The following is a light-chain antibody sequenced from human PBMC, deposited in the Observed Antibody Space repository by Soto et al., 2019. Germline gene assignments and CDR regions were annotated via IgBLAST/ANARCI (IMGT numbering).Light chain of an antibody. J-gene: IGKJ1*01. V-gene: IGKV1-5*01. CDR2: DAS. Sequence: DIQMTQSPSTLSASVGDRVTITCRASQSISSWLAWYQQKPGKAPKLLIYDASSLESGVPSRFSGSGSGTEFTLTISSLQPDYFATYYCQQYNSLWTFGQGTKAEIK. CDR1: QSISSW. CDR3: QQYNSLWT.